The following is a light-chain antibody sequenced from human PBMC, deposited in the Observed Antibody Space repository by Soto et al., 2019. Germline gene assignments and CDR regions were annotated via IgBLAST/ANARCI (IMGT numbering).Light chain of an antibody. V-gene: IGKV3-15*01. CDR2: CAS. Sequence: EIVMTQSPVTLSLSPGERATLSCRASQSISSNLAWYQQKPGQAPRPLIYCASTRATGIPARFSGSGSGTEFTLTISSLQSEDFAVYYCQHYNNWPPWTFGQGTKVEIK. CDR1: QSISSN. CDR3: QHYNNWPPWT. J-gene: IGKJ1*01.